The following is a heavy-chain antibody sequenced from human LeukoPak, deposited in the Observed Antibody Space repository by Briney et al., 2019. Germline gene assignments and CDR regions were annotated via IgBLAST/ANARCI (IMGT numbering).Heavy chain of an antibody. V-gene: IGHV1-18*04. D-gene: IGHD5-18*01. CDR2: ISAYNGNT. CDR3: ARIYSYGNGVYYFDY. Sequence: ASVKVSCKASGYTFTTYGICWVRQAPGQGLEWMGWISAYNGNTNYAQKLQGRVTMTTDTSTSTAYMELRSLRSDDTAVYYCARIYSYGNGVYYFDYWGQGTLVTVSS. CDR1: GYTFTTYG. J-gene: IGHJ4*02.